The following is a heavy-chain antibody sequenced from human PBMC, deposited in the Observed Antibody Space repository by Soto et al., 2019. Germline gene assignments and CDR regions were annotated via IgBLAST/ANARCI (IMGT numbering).Heavy chain of an antibody. J-gene: IGHJ6*02. Sequence: PSETLSLTCTVSGGSISSYYWSWIRQPPGKGLEWIGYIYYSGSTNYNPSLKSRVTISVDTSKNQFSLKLSSVTAADTAVYYCARDIVAKIGGDYYSNGMDVWGQWTTVTVSS. D-gene: IGHD5-12*01. CDR3: ARDIVAKIGGDYYSNGMDV. CDR1: GGSISSYY. CDR2: IYYSGST. V-gene: IGHV4-59*01.